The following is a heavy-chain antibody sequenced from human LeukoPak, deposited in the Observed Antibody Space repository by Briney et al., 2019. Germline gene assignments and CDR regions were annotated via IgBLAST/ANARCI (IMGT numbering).Heavy chain of an antibody. J-gene: IGHJ4*02. CDR3: AKGDAWLQYGN. D-gene: IGHD5-24*01. CDR2: ISPNGVIT. CDR1: GFTFSSHG. Sequence: PGGPLRLSCAASGFTFSSHGMNWVRQAPGKGLEWVSGISPNGVITYYADSVKGRFTISRDNSKGTVYLQMNSLRPEDTAVYYCAKGDAWLQYGNWGRGTLVTVSS. V-gene: IGHV3-23*01.